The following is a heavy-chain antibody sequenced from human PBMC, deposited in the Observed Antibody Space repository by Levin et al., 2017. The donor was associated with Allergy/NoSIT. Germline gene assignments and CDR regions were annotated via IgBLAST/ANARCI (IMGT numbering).Heavy chain of an antibody. CDR1: EFTFSSYS. CDR3: ARCGVGLDSGDYPFDY. V-gene: IGHV3-48*02. Sequence: AGGSLRLSCAASEFTFSSYSMNWVRQAPGKGLEWVSYISSSSTTIYYADSVKGRFTISRDNAKNSLYLQMNSLRDEDTAVYYCARCGVGLDSGDYPFDYWGQGTLVTVSS. D-gene: IGHD3-22*01. J-gene: IGHJ4*02. CDR2: ISSSSTTI.